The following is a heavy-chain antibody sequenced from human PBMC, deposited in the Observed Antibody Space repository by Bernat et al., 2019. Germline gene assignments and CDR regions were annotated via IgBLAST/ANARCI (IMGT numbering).Heavy chain of an antibody. D-gene: IGHD2-21*02. Sequence: EVQLVESGGGLIQPGGSLRLSCAASGFTFSRYWMHWVRQAPGKGLVWVSRVNSDGSTAAYAESVKGRFTISRDNTKNTLYLQMNSLRDEDTGIYFCARVVVTDDYWGQGILVTVSS. J-gene: IGHJ4*02. CDR2: VNSDGSTA. CDR1: GFTFSRYW. CDR3: ARVVVTDDY. V-gene: IGHV3-74*01.